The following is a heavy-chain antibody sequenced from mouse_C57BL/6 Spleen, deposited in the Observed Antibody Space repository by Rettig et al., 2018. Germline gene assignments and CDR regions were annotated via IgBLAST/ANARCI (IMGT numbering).Heavy chain of an antibody. J-gene: IGHJ2*01. V-gene: IGHV14-2*01. Sequence: WIGRIDPEDGETKYAPKFQGKATITADTSSNTAYLQLSSLTSEDTAVYYCASGNYFDYWGQGTTLTVSS. CDR3: ASGNYFDY. D-gene: IGHD1-1*02. CDR2: IDPEDGET.